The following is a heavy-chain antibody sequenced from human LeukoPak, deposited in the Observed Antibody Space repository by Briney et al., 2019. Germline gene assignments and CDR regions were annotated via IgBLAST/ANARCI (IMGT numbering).Heavy chain of an antibody. CDR1: GFTFDDYA. Sequence: GRSLRLSCAASGFTFDDYAMHWVRQAPGKGLEWVSGISWNSGSIGYADSVKGRFTISRDNAKNSLYLQMNGLRAEDTALYYCAKDRNGRKPDIAAAGDPFDYWGQGTLVTVSS. V-gene: IGHV3-9*01. CDR2: ISWNSGSI. J-gene: IGHJ4*02. D-gene: IGHD6-13*01. CDR3: AKDRNGRKPDIAAAGDPFDY.